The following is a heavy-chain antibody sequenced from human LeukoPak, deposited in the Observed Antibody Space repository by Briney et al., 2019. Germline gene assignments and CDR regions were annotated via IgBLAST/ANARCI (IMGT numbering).Heavy chain of an antibody. CDR3: AKKGGPRQYYFDY. D-gene: IGHD6-19*01. J-gene: IGHJ4*02. CDR1: GFTFSRHS. CDR2: MSSGNSYI. V-gene: IGHV3-21*04. Sequence: GGSLRLSCVGSGFTFSRHSMHWVRQAPGKGLEWISSMSSGNSYIYYAGSVKGRFSISRDNAKNSVYLQMNSLRAEDTAVYYCAKKGGPRQYYFDYWGQGTLVTVSS.